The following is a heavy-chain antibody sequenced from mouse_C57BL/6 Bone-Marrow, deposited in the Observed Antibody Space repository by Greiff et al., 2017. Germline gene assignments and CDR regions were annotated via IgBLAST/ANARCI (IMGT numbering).Heavy chain of an antibody. D-gene: IGHD2-5*01. CDR1: GFTFSDFY. CDR3: AIPIPYYSNYTPVCDY. Sequence: EVKLVESGGGLVQSGRSLRLSCATSGFTFSDFYMEWVRQAPGKGLEWIAASRNKANDYTTEYSASVKGRIIVSRDTSQSILYLQMNALRAEDDAIYYCAIPIPYYSNYTPVCDYWGQGTTLTVSS. V-gene: IGHV7-1*01. CDR2: SRNKANDYTT. J-gene: IGHJ2*01.